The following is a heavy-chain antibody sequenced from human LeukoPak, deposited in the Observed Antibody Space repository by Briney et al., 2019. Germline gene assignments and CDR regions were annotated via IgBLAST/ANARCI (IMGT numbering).Heavy chain of an antibody. D-gene: IGHD3-10*01. V-gene: IGHV1-2*02. CDR2: INPNSGGT. CDR1: GYTFTGYY. Sequence: ASVKVSCKASGYTFTGYYMHWVRQAPGQGLEWMGWINPNSGGTNYAQKFQGRVTMTRDTSISTAYMELSRLRSDDTAVYYCARVGAPGIYYFDYWGQGTLVTVSS. CDR3: ARVGAPGIYYFDY. J-gene: IGHJ4*02.